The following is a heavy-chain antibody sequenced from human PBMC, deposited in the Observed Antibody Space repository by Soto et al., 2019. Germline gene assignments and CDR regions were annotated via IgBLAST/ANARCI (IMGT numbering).Heavy chain of an antibody. V-gene: IGHV4-39*02. CDR2: IYYSGST. D-gene: IGHD2-8*02. CDR1: GGSISSYY. Sequence: PSETLSLTCTVSGGSISSYYWGWIRQPPGKGLEWIGSIYYSGSTYYNPSLKSRVTISVDTSKNQFSLKLTSVTAADTAVYYCARDKITGLFDYWSQGTLVTVSS. J-gene: IGHJ4*02. CDR3: ARDKITGLFDY.